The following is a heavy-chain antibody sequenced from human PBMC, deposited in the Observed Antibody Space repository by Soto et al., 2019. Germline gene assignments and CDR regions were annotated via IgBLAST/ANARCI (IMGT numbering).Heavy chain of an antibody. CDR2: INVRGDNT. CDR1: GFTFSSYE. Sequence: GGSLRLSCAASGFTFSSYEMNWVRQAPGKGLEWVSTINVRGDNTYYADSVRGRSTISRDNSKSTLYLEMNSLRIDDTAIYYCAKDFLDGGSTLDYWGQGTLVTVSS. D-gene: IGHD2-15*01. J-gene: IGHJ4*02. CDR3: AKDFLDGGSTLDY. V-gene: IGHV3-23*01.